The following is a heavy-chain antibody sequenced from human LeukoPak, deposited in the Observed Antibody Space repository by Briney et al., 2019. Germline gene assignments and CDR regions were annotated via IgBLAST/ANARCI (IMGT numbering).Heavy chain of an antibody. J-gene: IGHJ3*02. CDR3: AREVPFYGSGSYITGLDI. CDR2: IYYSGST. Sequence: PSQTLSLTCTVSGGSISSGGYYWSWIRQHPGKGLEWIGYIYYSGSTYYNPSLKSRVTISVDTSKNQFSLKRSSVTAADTAVYYCAREVPFYGSGSYITGLDIWGQGTMVTVSS. V-gene: IGHV4-31*03. CDR1: GGSISSGGYY. D-gene: IGHD3-10*01.